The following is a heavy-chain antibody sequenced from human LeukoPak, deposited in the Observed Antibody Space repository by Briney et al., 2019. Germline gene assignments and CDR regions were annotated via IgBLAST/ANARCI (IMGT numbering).Heavy chain of an antibody. Sequence: PSETLSLTCTVSGGSISSYYWSWIRQPAGKGLEWIGRIYTSGSTNYNPSLKSRVTISVDKPKNQFSLKLSSVTAADTAVYYCAREGQQLGAFDIWGQGTMVTVSS. CDR2: IYTSGST. CDR3: AREGQQLGAFDI. CDR1: GGSISSYY. V-gene: IGHV4-4*07. J-gene: IGHJ3*02. D-gene: IGHD6-13*01.